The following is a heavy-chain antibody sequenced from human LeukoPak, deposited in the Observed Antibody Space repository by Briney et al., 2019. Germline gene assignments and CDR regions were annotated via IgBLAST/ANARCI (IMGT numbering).Heavy chain of an antibody. D-gene: IGHD2-2*01. CDR1: GFTFSSYA. CDR2: ISYDGSNK. CDR3: ARGLVPPDY. Sequence: GGSLRLSCAASGFTFSSYAMHWVRQAPGKGLEWVAVISYDGSNKYYADSVKGRFTISRDNAKNSLYLQMNRLRAEDTAVYYCARGLVPPDYWGQGTLVTVSS. J-gene: IGHJ4*02. V-gene: IGHV3-30-3*01.